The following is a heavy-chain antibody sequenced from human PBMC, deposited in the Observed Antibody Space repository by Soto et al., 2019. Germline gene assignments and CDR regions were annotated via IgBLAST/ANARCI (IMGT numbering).Heavy chain of an antibody. CDR3: ARDYETTQPYYYYGMDV. D-gene: IGHD3-3*01. V-gene: IGHV3-74*01. CDR2: INSDGSST. CDR1: GFTFSSYW. J-gene: IGHJ6*02. Sequence: GSLRLSCAASGFTFSSYWMHWVRQAPGKGLVWVSRINSDGSSTSYADYVKGRFTISRDNSKNTLYLQMNRLRAEDTAVYYCARDYETTQPYYYYGMDVWGQGTTVTVSS.